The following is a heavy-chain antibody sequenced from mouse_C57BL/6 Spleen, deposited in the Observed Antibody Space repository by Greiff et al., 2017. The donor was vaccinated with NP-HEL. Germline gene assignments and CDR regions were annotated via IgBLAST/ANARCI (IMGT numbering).Heavy chain of an antibody. CDR2: INPNNGGT. J-gene: IGHJ2*01. Sequence: EVQLQQSGPELVKPGASVKISCKASGYTFTDYYMNWVKQSHGKSLEWIGDINPNNGGTSYNQKFKGKATLTVDKSSSTAYMELRSLTSEDSAVYDCARGGAGDFDYWGQGTTLTVSS. V-gene: IGHV1-26*01. CDR3: ARGGAGDFDY. CDR1: GYTFTDYY.